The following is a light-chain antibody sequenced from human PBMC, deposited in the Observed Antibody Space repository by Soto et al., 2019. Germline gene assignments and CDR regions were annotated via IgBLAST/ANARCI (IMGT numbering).Light chain of an antibody. J-gene: IGKJ5*01. V-gene: IGKV3D-15*01. CDR2: GAS. CDR1: QSVRGN. CDR3: QQRRSWPPTIT. Sequence: EIVMAQSPATLSVSPGEGATLSCRASQSVRGNLAWYQQKPGQAPRLLIYGASTRASGIPTRFSGAGSGAEFTLTISSLQSEDSAVYYCQQRRSWPPTITFGQGTRLDIK.